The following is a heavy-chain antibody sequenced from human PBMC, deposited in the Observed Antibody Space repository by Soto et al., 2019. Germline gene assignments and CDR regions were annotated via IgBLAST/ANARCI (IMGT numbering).Heavy chain of an antibody. V-gene: IGHV4-59*08. D-gene: IGHD3-10*01. CDR3: ARNYWYGSGSYYYYYYYYMDV. J-gene: IGHJ6*03. CDR1: GGSISSYY. CDR2: IYYSGST. Sequence: SETLSLTCTVSGGSISSYYWSWIRQPPGKGLEWIGYIYYSGSTNYNPSLKSRVTISVDTSKNQFSLKLSSVTAADTAVYYCARNYWYGSGSYYYYYYYYMDVWGKGTTVTVS.